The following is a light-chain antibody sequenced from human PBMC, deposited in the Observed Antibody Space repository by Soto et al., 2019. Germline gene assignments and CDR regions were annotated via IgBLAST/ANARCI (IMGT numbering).Light chain of an antibody. CDR3: SSYTSSGV. Sequence: QSALTQPASVSGSPGQSITISCTGTSSDVGHNYVSWYQQHAGKVPKLIIYEVSNRPSGVSTRFSGSKSGNTASLTISGLQAEDEADYYCSSYTSSGVFGGGTKLIVL. CDR2: EVS. J-gene: IGLJ3*02. V-gene: IGLV2-14*01. CDR1: SSDVGHNY.